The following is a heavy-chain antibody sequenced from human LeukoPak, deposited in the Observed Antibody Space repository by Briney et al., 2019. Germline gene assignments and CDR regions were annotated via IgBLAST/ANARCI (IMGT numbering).Heavy chain of an antibody. CDR2: IYSGGSR. CDR1: GFNVSSGY. J-gene: IGHJ3*02. CDR3: ARDPLGGATSAFDI. Sequence: GGSLRLSCAGSGFNVSSGYMSWVRQTPGKGLEWVSVIYSGGSRYYADSVKGRFTISRDNSKNTLSLQMNSLRAEDTAVYYCARDPLGGATSAFDIWGQGTMVTVSS. V-gene: IGHV3-66*01. D-gene: IGHD1-26*01.